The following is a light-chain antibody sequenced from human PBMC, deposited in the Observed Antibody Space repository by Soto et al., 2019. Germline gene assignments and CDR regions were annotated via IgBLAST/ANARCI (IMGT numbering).Light chain of an antibody. CDR3: QQYGSSPCT. CDR2: GAS. Sequence: EIVLTQSPGTLSLSPGERATLSCRASQSVSSSYLAWYQQKPGQAPRLLIYGASSRATGIPDRFSGSGSGTDLPLTISRLEPEDFAVYYCQQYGSSPCTFGQGTKVEIK. J-gene: IGKJ1*01. CDR1: QSVSSSY. V-gene: IGKV3-20*01.